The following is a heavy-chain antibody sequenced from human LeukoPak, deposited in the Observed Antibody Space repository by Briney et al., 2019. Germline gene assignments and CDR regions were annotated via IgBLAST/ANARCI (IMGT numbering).Heavy chain of an antibody. V-gene: IGHV3-66*01. CDR3: ARDRGSGYDFYYFDY. D-gene: IGHD5-12*01. J-gene: IGHJ4*02. CDR1: GFTVSSNY. Sequence: GGSLRLSCAASGFTVSSNYMSWVRQAPGKGLEWVSVIYSGGSTYYADSVKGRFTISRDNSKNTLYLQMNSLRAEDTAVYYRARDRGSGYDFYYFDYWGQGTLVTVSS. CDR2: IYSGGST.